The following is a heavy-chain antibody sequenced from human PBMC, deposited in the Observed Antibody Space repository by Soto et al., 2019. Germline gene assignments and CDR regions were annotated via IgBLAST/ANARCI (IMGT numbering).Heavy chain of an antibody. CDR3: ARAELDV. Sequence: GASVKVSCKASGYTFTSYAMHWVRQAPGQRLEWMGWINAGSGNTGYAQKFQGRVTMTRNTSISTAYMELSSLRSEDTAVYYCARAELDVWGKGTTVTVSS. J-gene: IGHJ6*04. V-gene: IGHV1-8*02. CDR2: INAGSGNT. CDR1: GYTFTSYA.